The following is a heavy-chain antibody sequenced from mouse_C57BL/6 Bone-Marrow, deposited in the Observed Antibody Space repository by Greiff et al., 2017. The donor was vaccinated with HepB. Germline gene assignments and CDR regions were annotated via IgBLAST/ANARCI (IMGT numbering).Heavy chain of an antibody. CDR3: AVYGNYDY. CDR1: GYAFSSSW. CDR2: IYPGDGDT. Sequence: VQLQQSGPELVKPGASVKISCKASGYAFSSSWMNWVKQRPGKGLEWIGRIYPGDGDTNYNGKFKGKATLTADKSSSTAYMQLSSLTYEDSAVYFFAVYGNYDYWGQGTTLTVSS. V-gene: IGHV1-82*01. J-gene: IGHJ2*01. D-gene: IGHD2-1*01.